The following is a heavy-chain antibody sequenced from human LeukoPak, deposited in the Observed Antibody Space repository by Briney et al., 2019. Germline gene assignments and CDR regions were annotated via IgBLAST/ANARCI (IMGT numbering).Heavy chain of an antibody. CDR3: ARVEIRYDFWSDTDAFDI. D-gene: IGHD3-3*01. CDR2: IYTSGST. J-gene: IGHJ3*02. CDR1: GVSISSYY. V-gene: IGHV4-4*07. Sequence: SETLSLTCTVSGVSISSYYWNWIRQPAGKGLEWIGRIYTSGSTNFNPSLKSRVTMSVDPSKNQFTLKLSSVTAADTAVYYCARVEIRYDFWSDTDAFDIWGQGTMVTVSS.